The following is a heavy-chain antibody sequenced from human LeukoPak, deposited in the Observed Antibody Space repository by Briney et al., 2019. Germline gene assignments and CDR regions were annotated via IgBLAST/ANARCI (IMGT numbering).Heavy chain of an antibody. D-gene: IGHD3-10*01. V-gene: IGHV3-7*01. CDR2: VKQDGSEK. Sequence: GGSLRLSCSASGFTFSSYWVTWVRQAPGKGLEWVANVKQDGSEKNYVDSVKGRFTISRDNAKNSLYLQMNSLRVDDTAVYYCARDKGPHYGSGYKYYGLDVWGQGTTVTVSS. CDR3: ARDKGPHYGSGYKYYGLDV. CDR1: GFTFSSYW. J-gene: IGHJ6*02.